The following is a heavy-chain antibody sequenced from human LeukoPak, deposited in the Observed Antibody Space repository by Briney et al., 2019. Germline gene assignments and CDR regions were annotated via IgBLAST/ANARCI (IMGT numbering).Heavy chain of an antibody. CDR3: AKSPWVSSWYEFDY. V-gene: IGHV3-30-3*02. Sequence: GGSLRLSCAASGFTFSSYAMHWVRQAPGKGLEWVAVISYDGSNKYYADSVKGRFTISRDNSKNTLYLQMNSLRAEDTAVYYCAKSPWVSSWYEFDYWGQGTLVTVSS. D-gene: IGHD6-13*01. J-gene: IGHJ4*02. CDR1: GFTFSSYA. CDR2: ISYDGSNK.